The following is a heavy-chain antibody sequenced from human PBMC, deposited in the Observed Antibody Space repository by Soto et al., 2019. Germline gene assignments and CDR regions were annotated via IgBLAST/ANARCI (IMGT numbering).Heavy chain of an antibody. V-gene: IGHV3-23*01. D-gene: IGHD5-18*01. J-gene: IGHJ4*02. CDR3: AKDKSKIQLGPTTSDY. CDR2: ISGSGGST. CDR1: GFTFSSYA. Sequence: GGSLRLSCAASGFTFSSYAMSWVRQAPGKGLEWVSAISGSGGSTYYADSVKGRFTISRDNSKNTLYLQMNSLRAEDMAVYYCAKDKSKIQLGPTTSDYWGQGTLVTVS.